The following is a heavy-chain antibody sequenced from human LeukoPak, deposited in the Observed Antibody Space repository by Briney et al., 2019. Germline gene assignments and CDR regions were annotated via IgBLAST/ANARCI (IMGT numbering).Heavy chain of an antibody. CDR1: GGTFSSYA. CDR3: APSRPQKGFDP. Sequence: GASVKVSCKASGGTFSSYAISWVRQAPGQGLEWMGGIIPIFGTANYAQKFQGRVTITADESTSTAYMELSSLRSEDTAVYYCAPSRPQKGFDPWGQGTLVTVSS. CDR2: IIPIFGTA. J-gene: IGHJ5*02. V-gene: IGHV1-69*13.